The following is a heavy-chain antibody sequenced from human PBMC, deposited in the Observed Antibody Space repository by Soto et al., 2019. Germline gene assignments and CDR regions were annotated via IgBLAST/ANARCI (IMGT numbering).Heavy chain of an antibody. Sequence: SETLSLTCTVSGYSISSGYYWGWIWQPPGKGLEWIGSIYHSGSTYYNPSLKSRVTISVDTSKNQFSLKLSSVTAADTAVYYCAGAPSGDYFDYWGQGTLVTVSS. CDR1: GYSISSGYY. D-gene: IGHD4-17*01. J-gene: IGHJ4*02. CDR2: IYHSGST. CDR3: AGAPSGDYFDY. V-gene: IGHV4-38-2*02.